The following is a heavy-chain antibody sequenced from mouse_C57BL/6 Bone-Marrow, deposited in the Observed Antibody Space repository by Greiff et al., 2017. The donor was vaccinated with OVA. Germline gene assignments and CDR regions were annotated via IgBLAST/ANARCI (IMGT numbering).Heavy chain of an antibody. D-gene: IGHD2-1*01. J-gene: IGHJ3*01. CDR1: GYTFTSYW. Sequence: VQLQQPGAELVMPGASVKLSCKASGYTFTSYWMHWVKQRPGQGLEWIGEIDPSDSYTNYNQKFKGKSTLTVDKSSSTAYMQLSSLTSEDSAVYYCARTDGNYYDVWFAYWGQGTLVTVSA. CDR2: IDPSDSYT. CDR3: ARTDGNYYDVWFAY. V-gene: IGHV1-69*01.